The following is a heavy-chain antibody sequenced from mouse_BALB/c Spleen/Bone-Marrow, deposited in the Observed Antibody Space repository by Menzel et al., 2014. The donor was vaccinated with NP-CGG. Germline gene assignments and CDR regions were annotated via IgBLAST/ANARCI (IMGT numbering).Heavy chain of an antibody. J-gene: IGHJ2*01. Sequence: DVKLQESGGGLVQPGGSLKLSCAASGFDFSRYWMSWVRQAPGKGLEWIGEINPDSGTINYTPSLKDKFIISRDNAKNTLDLQMSRVRSEDAGFYYCARCGYYGFLHYWGQGTTLTVSS. D-gene: IGHD1-1*01. CDR1: GFDFSRYW. CDR3: ARCGYYGFLHY. CDR2: INPDSGTI. V-gene: IGHV4-1*02.